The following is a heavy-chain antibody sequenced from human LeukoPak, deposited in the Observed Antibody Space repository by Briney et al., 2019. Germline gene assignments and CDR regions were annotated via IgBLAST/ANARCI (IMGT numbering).Heavy chain of an antibody. Sequence: PGGSLRLSCEASGFTFSDSYVSWLRQPPGKGLESISYIGPSGNFINYADSVKGRFTISRDNAKKSLYLQINSLKAEDTAVYYCSRDPRVLDYWGQGTLVTVSS. CDR1: GFTFSDSY. CDR3: SRDPRVLDY. J-gene: IGHJ4*02. CDR2: IGPSGNFI. V-gene: IGHV3-11*01.